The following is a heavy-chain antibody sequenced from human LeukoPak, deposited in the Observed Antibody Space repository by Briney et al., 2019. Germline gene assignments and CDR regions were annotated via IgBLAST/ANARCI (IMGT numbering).Heavy chain of an antibody. CDR3: AKEYDSSGYYYVGAFDY. CDR1: GFILSSYE. D-gene: IGHD3-22*01. J-gene: IGHJ4*02. CDR2: ISGSGGST. V-gene: IGHV3-23*01. Sequence: GGSLRLSCAASGFILSSYEMNWVRQAPGKGLEWVSAISGSGGSTYYADSVKGRFTISRDNSKNTLYLQMNSLRAEDTAVYYCAKEYDSSGYYYVGAFDYWGQGTLVTVSS.